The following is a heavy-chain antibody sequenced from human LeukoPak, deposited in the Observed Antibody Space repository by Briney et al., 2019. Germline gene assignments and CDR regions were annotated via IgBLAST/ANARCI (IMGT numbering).Heavy chain of an antibody. Sequence: VASVKVSCKASGYTFTGYYMHWVRQAPGQGLEWMGWINPNSGGTNYAQKFQGRVTMTRDTSISTAYMELSRLTSDDTAVHYCARDPNIVIIPAAEYYFDYWGQGTLVTVSS. CDR2: INPNSGGT. J-gene: IGHJ4*02. D-gene: IGHD2-2*01. V-gene: IGHV1-2*02. CDR1: GYTFTGYY. CDR3: ARDPNIVIIPAAEYYFDY.